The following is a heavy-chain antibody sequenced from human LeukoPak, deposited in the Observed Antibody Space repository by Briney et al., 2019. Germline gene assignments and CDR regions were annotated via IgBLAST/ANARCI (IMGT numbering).Heavy chain of an antibody. V-gene: IGHV3-66*02. CDR1: GFTVSSNY. Sequence: GGSLRLSCAASGFTVSSNYMSWVRQAPGKGLEWVSVIYSGGSTYYADSVKGRFTISRDNPKNTLYLQMNSLRAEDTAVYYCAREGQEYHFDYWGQGTLVTVSS. CDR2: IYSGGST. J-gene: IGHJ4*02. CDR3: AREGQEYHFDY. D-gene: IGHD2-2*01.